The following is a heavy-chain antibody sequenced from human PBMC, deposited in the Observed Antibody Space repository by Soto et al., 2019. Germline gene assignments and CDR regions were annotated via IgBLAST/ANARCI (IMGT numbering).Heavy chain of an antibody. V-gene: IGHV3-30*18. Sequence: QVQLVKSGGGVVQPGRSLRLSCAASGFTFSSYGMHWVRQAPGKGLEWVAVISYDGRNKYYADSVKGRVTTSRDTSKNMVYLQMNSLRAEDTSVYYCAKVAYGTGGDFDHWGQGTLVTVSS. CDR3: AKVAYGTGGDFDH. D-gene: IGHD2-8*02. CDR2: ISYDGRNK. CDR1: GFTFSSYG. J-gene: IGHJ4*02.